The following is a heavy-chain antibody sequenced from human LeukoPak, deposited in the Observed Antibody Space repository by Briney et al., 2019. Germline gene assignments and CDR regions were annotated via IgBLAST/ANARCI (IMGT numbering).Heavy chain of an antibody. CDR1: GYIFTSYW. V-gene: IGHV5-51*01. CDR2: IYPGDSDT. D-gene: IGHD3-22*01. J-gene: IGHJ4*02. Sequence: GESLKISCKGSGYIFTSYWIGWVRQMPGKGLEWMGIIYPGDSDTRYSPSFQGQVTISAAKSISTAYLQWSSLKASDTAMYYCARRDYYDSSGYNDDYWGQGTLVTVSS. CDR3: ARRDYYDSSGYNDDY.